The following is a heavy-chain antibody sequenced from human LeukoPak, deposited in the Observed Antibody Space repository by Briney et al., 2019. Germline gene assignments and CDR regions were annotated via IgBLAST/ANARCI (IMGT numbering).Heavy chain of an antibody. CDR1: GFTFSSSA. CDR2: ISNNGGYT. J-gene: IGHJ6*02. D-gene: IGHD6-13*01. V-gene: IGHV3-23*01. CDR3: ARVAAAGHSYYYYGMDV. Sequence: GGSLRLSCAASGFTFSSSAMSWVRQAPGKGLEWASAISNNGGYTYYADSVKGRFTISRDNSKNTLYLQMNSLRAEDTAVYYCARVAAAGHSYYYYGMDVWGQGTTVTVSS.